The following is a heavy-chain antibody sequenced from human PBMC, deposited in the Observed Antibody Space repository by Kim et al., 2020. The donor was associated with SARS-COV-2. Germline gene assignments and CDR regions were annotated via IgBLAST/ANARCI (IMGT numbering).Heavy chain of an antibody. CDR3: ARGRRTFQH. D-gene: IGHD2-8*01. CDR1: GGSFSGYY. CDR2: INHSGST. J-gene: IGHJ1*01. Sequence: SETLSLTCAVYGGSFSGYYWSWIRQPPGKGLEWIGEINHSGSTNYNPSLKSRVTISVDTSKNQFSLKLSSVTAADTAVYYCARGRRTFQHWGQGTLVTVSS. V-gene: IGHV4-34*01.